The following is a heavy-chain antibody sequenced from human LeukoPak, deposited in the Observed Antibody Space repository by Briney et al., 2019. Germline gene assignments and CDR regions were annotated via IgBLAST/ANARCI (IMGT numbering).Heavy chain of an antibody. CDR2: INRDGSST. D-gene: IGHD2-21*02. J-gene: IGHJ4*02. V-gene: IGHV3-74*01. CDR1: GFTFSSYW. Sequence: GGSLRLSCAASGFTFSSYWMHWVRQAPGKGLVWVSRINRDGSSTSYADSVKGRFTISRDNAKNTLYLQMNSLRAEDTAVYYCARVSYCGGDCYHYFDYWGQGTLVTVSS. CDR3: ARVSYCGGDCYHYFDY.